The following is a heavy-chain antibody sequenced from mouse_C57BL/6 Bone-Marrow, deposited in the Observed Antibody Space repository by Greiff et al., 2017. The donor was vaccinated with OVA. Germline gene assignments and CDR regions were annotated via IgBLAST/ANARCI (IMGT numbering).Heavy chain of an antibody. CDR2: IYPRSGNT. Sequence: VQLQQSGAELARPGASVKLSCKASGYTFTSYGISWVKQRTGQGLEWIGEIYPRSGNTYYNEKFKGKATLTADKSSSTAYMALRSLTSEDAAVYFCARGDHSNWGFDYWGQGTTLTVSS. CDR1: GYTFTSYG. CDR3: ARGDHSNWGFDY. D-gene: IGHD2-5*01. V-gene: IGHV1-81*01. J-gene: IGHJ2*01.